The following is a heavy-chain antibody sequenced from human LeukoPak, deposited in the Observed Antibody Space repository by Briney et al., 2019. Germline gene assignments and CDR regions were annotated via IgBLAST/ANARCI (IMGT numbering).Heavy chain of an antibody. J-gene: IGHJ3*02. CDR2: IKSKTDGGTT. Sequence: GGSLRLSCAASGFTFSSAWMSWVRQAPGKGLEWVGRIKSKTDGGTTDYAAPVKGRFTISRDDSKNTLYLQMNSLKTEDTAVYYCTTGIRWELELSPDAFDIWGQGTMVTVSS. CDR3: TTGIRWELELSPDAFDI. CDR1: GFTFSSAW. V-gene: IGHV3-15*01. D-gene: IGHD1-26*01.